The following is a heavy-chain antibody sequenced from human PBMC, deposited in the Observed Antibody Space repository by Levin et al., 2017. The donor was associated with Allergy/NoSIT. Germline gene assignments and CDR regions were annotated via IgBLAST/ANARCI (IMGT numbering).Heavy chain of an antibody. J-gene: IGHJ4*02. D-gene: IGHD6-19*01. CDR3: AKGSGGWPYYYDH. CDR1: GFTFSSFS. V-gene: IGHV3-23*01. Sequence: GASVKVSCVASGFTFSSFSMVWVRQAPGKGLDCAAAISGTGGNTYYADSLKGRFTISRDNSNNMLYLQMNSLGAEDTAVYFCAKGSGGWPYYYDHWGQGTLVTVSS. CDR2: ISGTGGNT.